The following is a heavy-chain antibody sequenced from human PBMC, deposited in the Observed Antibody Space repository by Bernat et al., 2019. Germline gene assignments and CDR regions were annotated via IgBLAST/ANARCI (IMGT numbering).Heavy chain of an antibody. CDR1: GGSFSGYY. CDR2: INHSGST. J-gene: IGHJ5*02. V-gene: IGHV4-34*01. Sequence: QLQLQEWGAGLLKPSETLSLTCAVYGGSFSGYYWSWIRQPPGKGLEWIGEINHSGSTNYNPSLKSRVTISVDTSKNQFSLKLSSVTAADTAVYYCARDYYGSGSYSSWFDPWGQGTLVTVSS. D-gene: IGHD3-10*01. CDR3: ARDYYGSGSYSSWFDP.